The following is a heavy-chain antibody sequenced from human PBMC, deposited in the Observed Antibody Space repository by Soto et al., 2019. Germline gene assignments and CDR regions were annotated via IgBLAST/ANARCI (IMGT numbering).Heavy chain of an antibody. Sequence: QLQLQESGSGLVKPSQTLSLTCGISGGSISGSTYSWNWIRQPPGKGLEWIGHIYHSGVTNYNPPLKSRVTISVDRSKNEFSLKLSSVTAADTAVYYCARGSNRNGYYEGFDNWGQGTLATVSS. V-gene: IGHV4-30-2*01. CDR2: IYHSGVT. CDR3: ARGSNRNGYYEGFDN. CDR1: GGSISGSTYS. D-gene: IGHD3-22*01. J-gene: IGHJ5*02.